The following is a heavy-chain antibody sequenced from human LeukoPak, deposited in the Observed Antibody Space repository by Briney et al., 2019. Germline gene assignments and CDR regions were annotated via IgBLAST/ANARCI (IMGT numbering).Heavy chain of an antibody. CDR1: GGSFSGYY. J-gene: IGHJ4*02. CDR2: INHSGST. V-gene: IGHV4-34*01. Sequence: SETLSLTCAVYGGSFSGYYWSWIRQPPGKGLEWLGEINHSGSTNYNPSLKSRVTISVDTSKNQFSLKLSSVTAADTAVYYCARQDVVGGPLTMVRGVFFDYWGQGTLVTVSS. CDR3: ARQDVVGGPLTMVRGVFFDY. D-gene: IGHD3-10*01.